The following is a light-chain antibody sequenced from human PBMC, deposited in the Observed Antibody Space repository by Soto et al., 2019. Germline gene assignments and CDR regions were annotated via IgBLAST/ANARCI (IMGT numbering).Light chain of an antibody. Sequence: QPVLTQPPSASGTPGQRVTISCSGSSSNIGNNYIHWYQQLPGTAPKLLIYTNNQRPSGVPDRFSGSKSGTSASLAISGLRSEDEADYYCAAWDDSLSGVVFGGGTQLTVL. CDR1: SSNIGNNY. CDR3: AAWDDSLSGVV. V-gene: IGLV1-47*01. CDR2: TNN. J-gene: IGLJ2*01.